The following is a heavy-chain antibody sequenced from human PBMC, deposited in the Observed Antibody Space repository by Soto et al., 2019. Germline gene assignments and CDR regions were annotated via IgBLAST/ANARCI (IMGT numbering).Heavy chain of an antibody. J-gene: IGHJ4*02. V-gene: IGHV3-48*01. Sequence: EVQLVESGGGLVQPGGSLRLSCAGSGFTFSTYSMNWVRQAPGKGLEWLSYISSSGSSISYRDSLRGRFTISRDNAKNSLYLQIDSLGAEDKAVYYCARSRYNDYWGQGTLVTVSS. CDR2: ISSSGSSI. CDR1: GFTFSTYS. CDR3: ARSRYNDY. D-gene: IGHD1-1*01.